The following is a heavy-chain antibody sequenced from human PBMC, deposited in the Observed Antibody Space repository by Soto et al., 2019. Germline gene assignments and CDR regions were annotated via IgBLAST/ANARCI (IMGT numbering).Heavy chain of an antibody. CDR2: ISSGSSYI. J-gene: IGHJ6*02. CDR1: GFTFSSYS. V-gene: IGHV3-21*06. CDR3: ARSSGGAGKLWNYYGMDV. D-gene: IGHD2-21*01. Sequence: GGSLRLSCAASGFTFSSYSMNWVRQAPGKGLEWVSSISSGSSYIYYADSVKGRFTISRDNAKNSLYLQMNSLRAEDTAVYYCARSSGGAGKLWNYYGMDVWGQGTTVTGSS.